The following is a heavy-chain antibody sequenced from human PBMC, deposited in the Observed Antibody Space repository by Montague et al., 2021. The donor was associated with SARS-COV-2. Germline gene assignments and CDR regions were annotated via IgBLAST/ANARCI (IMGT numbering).Heavy chain of an antibody. J-gene: IGHJ4*02. Sequence: SETLSLTCSVSGFSISSGNYCCWIRQTPAKRLEWIGRRNQNGATYYSPSPMRPVTILLDNSNKQLSFILTSATAADTAGLYCARSGVGIFGFSDFDSWGQGSLVTVSS. CDR1: GFSISSGNY. CDR2: RNQNGAT. V-gene: IGHV4-38-2*02. CDR3: ARSGVGIFGFSDFDS. D-gene: IGHD3-10*02.